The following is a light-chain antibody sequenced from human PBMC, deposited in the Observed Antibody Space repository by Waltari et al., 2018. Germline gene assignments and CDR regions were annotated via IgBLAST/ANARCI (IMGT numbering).Light chain of an antibody. CDR1: QSVTRY. CDR2: DAS. CDR3: QQRSDWRGLT. V-gene: IGKV3-11*01. Sequence: EIVLTQSRATLSLSPGERATLSCRASQSVTRYLAWYQHKPGQAPRLLIYDASIRVTGIPARFSGSGSGTDFTLTITSLEPEDFAVYYCQQRSDWRGLTFGGGTKVEIK. J-gene: IGKJ4*01.